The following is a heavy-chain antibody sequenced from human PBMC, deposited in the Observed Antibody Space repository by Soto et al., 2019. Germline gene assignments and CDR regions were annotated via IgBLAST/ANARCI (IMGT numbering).Heavy chain of an antibody. V-gene: IGHV3-7*04. CDR2: TNQDGSEK. J-gene: IGHJ4*02. CDR3: SGGVGDAF. CDR1: EGTVIRDW. Sequence: EVHLVESGGGLVQTGGSLRLSCAIFEGTVIRDWMNWVRQAPGKGLEWVAHTNQDGSEKYYVDSVKGRFTISRDNDMNSLYLQMNSRRAEDTGMYNCSGGVGDAFWGQGTLVTVSS. D-gene: IGHD1-26*01.